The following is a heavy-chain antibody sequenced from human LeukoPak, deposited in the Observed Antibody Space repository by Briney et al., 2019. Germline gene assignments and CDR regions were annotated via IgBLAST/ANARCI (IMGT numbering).Heavy chain of an antibody. V-gene: IGHV3-20*04. CDR3: ARDLYSRSWYFVSPGGY. CDR2: INWNGGST. J-gene: IGHJ4*02. D-gene: IGHD6-13*01. CDR1: GFTFDDYG. Sequence: PGGSLRLSCGASGFTFDDYGMSWVRQAPGKGLEWVSGINWNGGSTGYVDSVKGRFTISRDNAKNSLYLQMNSLRAEDTSLYYCARDLYSRSWYFVSPGGYWGQGTLVTVSS.